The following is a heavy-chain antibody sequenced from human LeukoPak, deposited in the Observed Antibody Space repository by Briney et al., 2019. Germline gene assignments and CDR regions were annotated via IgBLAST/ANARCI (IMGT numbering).Heavy chain of an antibody. CDR1: GFTFSSYE. V-gene: IGHV3-48*03. J-gene: IGHJ4*02. D-gene: IGHD5-24*01. CDR3: ARGLWRWLQFVRRFHTNLDY. Sequence: GGSLRLSCAASGFTFSSYEMNWVRQAPGKGLEWVSYISSSGSTIYYADSVKGRFTISRDNAKNSLYLQMNSLRAEDTAVYYRARGLWRWLQFVRRFHTNLDYWGQGTLVTVSS. CDR2: ISSSGSTI.